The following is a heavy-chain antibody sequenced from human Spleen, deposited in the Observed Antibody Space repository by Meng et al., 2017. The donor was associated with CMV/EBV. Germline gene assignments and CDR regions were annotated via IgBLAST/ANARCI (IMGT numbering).Heavy chain of an antibody. Sequence: GESLKISCAASGFTFSDYYMNWVRQAPGKGLEWVSTISDSGGNTYYPDSVKGRFTISRDNSNNTLYLQMNSLRAEDTAIYYCAKSRNGYGGEDYWGQGMLVTVSS. V-gene: IGHV3-23*01. CDR3: AKSRNGYGGEDY. CDR1: GFTFSDYY. J-gene: IGHJ4*02. D-gene: IGHD5-12*01. CDR2: ISDSGGNT.